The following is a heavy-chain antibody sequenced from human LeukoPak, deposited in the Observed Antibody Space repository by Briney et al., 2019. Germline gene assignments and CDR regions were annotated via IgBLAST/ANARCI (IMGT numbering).Heavy chain of an antibody. CDR1: GGTFSSYA. Sequence: GSSVKVSCKASGGTFSSYAISWVRQAPGQGLEWMGGIIPIFCTANYARKFQGRVTISTDDSTSTAYMELSSLRSEDTAVYYCARDQGGDFWSGEYNWFDPWGQGTLVTVSS. CDR3: ARDQGGDFWSGEYNWFDP. V-gene: IGHV1-69*05. J-gene: IGHJ5*02. D-gene: IGHD3-3*01. CDR2: IIPIFCTA.